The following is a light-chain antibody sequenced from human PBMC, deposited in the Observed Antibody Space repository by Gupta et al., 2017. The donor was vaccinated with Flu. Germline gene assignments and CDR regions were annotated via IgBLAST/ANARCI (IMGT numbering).Light chain of an antibody. CDR3: QQYNIWNT. J-gene: IGKJ5*01. CDR2: GAS. CDR1: QNVGSN. Sequence: EIVMTQSPATLSVSPRERATLSCRASQNVGSNLAWYQQKPGQAPRLLIYGASISVTGIPDRFNGSGSVTDFTLTISSRQSEDFAIYYGQQYNIWNTFGQGTQLEIK. V-gene: IGKV3-15*01.